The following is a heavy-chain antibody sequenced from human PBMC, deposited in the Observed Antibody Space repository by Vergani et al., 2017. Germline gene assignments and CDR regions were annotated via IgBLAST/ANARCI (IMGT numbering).Heavy chain of an antibody. J-gene: IGHJ6*02. D-gene: IGHD3-10*01. V-gene: IGHV1-69*12. CDR2: IIPIFGTA. Sequence: QVQLVQSGAEVKKPGSSVKVSCKASGGTFSSYAISWVRQAPGQGLEWMGVIIPIFGTANYAQKFQGRVTITADESTSTAYMELSSLRSEDTAVYYCAREGSGSYYNYYYGMDVWGQGTTVTVSS. CDR1: GGTFSSYA. CDR3: AREGSGSYYNYYYGMDV.